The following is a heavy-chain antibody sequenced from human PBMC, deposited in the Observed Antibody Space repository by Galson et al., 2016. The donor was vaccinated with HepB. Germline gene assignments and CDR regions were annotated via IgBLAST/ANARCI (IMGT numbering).Heavy chain of an antibody. D-gene: IGHD1/OR15-1a*01. CDR3: ARGLEQPVGHFDV. J-gene: IGHJ4*02. V-gene: IGHV3-48*02. CDR1: GFTFSTYS. Sequence: SLRLSCAASGFTFSTYSMNWARQRPGKALEWLSHLSSRFGTIFYADSVKGRFTSSRDNGKNSVFLQLNGLRDDDTALYYCARGLEQPVGHFDVWGQGTLVTVSS. CDR2: LSSRFGTI.